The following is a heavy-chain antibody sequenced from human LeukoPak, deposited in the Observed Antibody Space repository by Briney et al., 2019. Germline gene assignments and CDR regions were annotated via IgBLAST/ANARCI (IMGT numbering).Heavy chain of an antibody. CDR1: GGSISSYY. Sequence: SETLSLTCTVSGGSISSYYWSWIRQPPGKGLEWVGYIYYSGSTNYNPSLKSRVTISVDTSKNQFSLKLSSVTAADTAVYYCARGPAYGPLGYWGQGTLVTVSS. V-gene: IGHV4-59*01. CDR2: IYYSGST. CDR3: ARGPAYGPLGY. D-gene: IGHD3-16*01. J-gene: IGHJ4*02.